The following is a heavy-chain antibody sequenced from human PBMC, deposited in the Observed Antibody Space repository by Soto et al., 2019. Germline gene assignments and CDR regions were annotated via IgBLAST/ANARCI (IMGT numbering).Heavy chain of an antibody. CDR3: ATSRYQLLSLQIDD. CDR2: ISYDGSNK. D-gene: IGHD2-2*01. CDR1: GFTFSSYG. V-gene: IGHV3-30*03. J-gene: IGHJ4*02. Sequence: GGSLRLSCAASGFTFSSYGMHWVRQAPGKGLEWVADISYDGSNKYYADSVKGRFTISRDNSKNTLYLHMNSLRPEDTAVYYCATSRYQLLSLQIDDSGQGTLVIVSS.